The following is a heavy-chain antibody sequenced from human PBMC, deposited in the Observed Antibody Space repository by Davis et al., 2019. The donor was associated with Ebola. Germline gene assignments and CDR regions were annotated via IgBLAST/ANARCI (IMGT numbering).Heavy chain of an antibody. CDR1: GFPFSIHI. D-gene: IGHD6-19*01. V-gene: IGHV3-23*01. Sequence: PGGSLRLSCAASGFPFSIHIMTWVRQTPEKGLEWVSAISDSGFTYYADFVQGRFTIYRDNFRNMLYLQMNSLGAEDTAVYFCAKGGWADNWGQGTLVTVSS. J-gene: IGHJ4*02. CDR3: AKGGWADN. CDR2: ISDSGFT.